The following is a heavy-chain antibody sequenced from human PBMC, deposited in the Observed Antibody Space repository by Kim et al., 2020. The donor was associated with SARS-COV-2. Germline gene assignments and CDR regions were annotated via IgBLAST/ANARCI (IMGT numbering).Heavy chain of an antibody. J-gene: IGHJ4*02. CDR2: ISSDGSYI. CDR1: GFTFSSYW. Sequence: GGSLRLSCAASGFTFSSYWMNWIRQAPGKGLVWVSRISSDGSYINYADSVEGRFTISRDNAKSTLYLQMDSLTAEYTAVYYCARALSGTNCYNYWGQGTLVTVSS. CDR3: ARALSGTNCYNY. V-gene: IGHV3-74*01. D-gene: IGHD2-15*01.